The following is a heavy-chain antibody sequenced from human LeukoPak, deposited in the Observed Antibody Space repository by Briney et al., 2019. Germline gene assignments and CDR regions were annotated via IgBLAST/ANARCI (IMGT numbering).Heavy chain of an antibody. Sequence: ASVKVSCKASGYIFSNHGISWVRQAPGQGLEWMGWISPNSGGTNYAQKFQGRVTLTRDTSISTAYMELSRLRSDDTAVYYCAREPTENCGGDCYHLDYWGQGTLVTVSS. J-gene: IGHJ4*02. D-gene: IGHD2-21*02. V-gene: IGHV1-2*02. CDR1: GYIFSNHG. CDR3: AREPTENCGGDCYHLDY. CDR2: ISPNSGGT.